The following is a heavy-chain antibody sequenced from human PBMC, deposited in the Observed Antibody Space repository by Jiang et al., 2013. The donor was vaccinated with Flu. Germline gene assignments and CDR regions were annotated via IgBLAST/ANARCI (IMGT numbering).Heavy chain of an antibody. J-gene: IGHJ4*02. V-gene: IGHV3-21*01. D-gene: IGHD6-13*01. Sequence: VQLLESGGGLVKPGGSLRLSCAASGFTFSSYSMNWVRQAPGKGLEWVSSISSSSSYIYYADSVKGRFTISRDNAKNSLYLQMNSLRAEDTAVYYCARVKSSSREIDYWGQGTLVTVSS. CDR3: ARVKSSSREIDY. CDR1: GFTFSSYS. CDR2: ISSSSSYI.